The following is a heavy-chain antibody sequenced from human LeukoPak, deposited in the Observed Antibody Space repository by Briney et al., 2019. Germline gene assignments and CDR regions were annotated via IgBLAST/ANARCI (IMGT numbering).Heavy chain of an antibody. D-gene: IGHD2-2*01. CDR3: AKASDIVVVPAALFDY. J-gene: IGHJ4*02. Sequence: PGGSLRLSCAASGFTFSSYGMHWVRQAPGKGLEWVAFIRYDGSIKYYADSVKGRFTISRDNSKNTLYLQMNSLRAEDTAVYYCAKASDIVVVPAALFDYWGQGTLVTVSS. CDR2: IRYDGSIK. V-gene: IGHV3-30*02. CDR1: GFTFSSYG.